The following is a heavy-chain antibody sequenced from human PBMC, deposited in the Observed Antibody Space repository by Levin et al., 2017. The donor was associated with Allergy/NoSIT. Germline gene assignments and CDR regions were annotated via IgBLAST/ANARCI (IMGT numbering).Heavy chain of an antibody. J-gene: IGHJ4*02. CDR1: GYTFTGYY. CDR2: INPNTGGT. D-gene: IGHD3-10*01. Sequence: PVASVKVSCKASGYTFTGYYIHWVRQAPGQGLEWMGWINPNTGGTKYAQNFQGRVTLTRDTSISTAYMELSRLTSDDTAVYYCARGSPLGRAAPPDDYWGQGTLVTVSS. V-gene: IGHV1-2*02. CDR3: ARGSPLGRAAPPDDY.